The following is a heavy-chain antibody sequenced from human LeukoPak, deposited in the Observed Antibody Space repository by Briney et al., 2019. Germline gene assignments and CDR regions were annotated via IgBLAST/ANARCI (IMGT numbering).Heavy chain of an antibody. CDR2: INWNGGRT. CDR3: ARASCSGGSCYFPY. V-gene: IGHV3-20*04. J-gene: IGHJ4*02. Sequence: GGSLRLSCAASGFTLDDYGMSWVGQAPGRGRAWVSGINWNGGRTGYADSVKGRFTSSRDNAKNSLYLQMNSLRAEDTALYYCARASCSGGSCYFPYWGQGTLVTVSS. CDR1: GFTLDDYG. D-gene: IGHD2-15*01.